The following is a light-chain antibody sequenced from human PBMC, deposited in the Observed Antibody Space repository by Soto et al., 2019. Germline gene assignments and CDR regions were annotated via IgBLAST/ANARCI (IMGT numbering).Light chain of an antibody. CDR1: SSDVGAYNY. CDR3: SSYTTSSTKV. Sequence: QSALTQPASVSGSPGQSITISCTGSSSDVGAYNYVSWYQHHPGQAPKLMIYDVTTRPSGISNRFSGSKSGNTASLTISRLRAEDEADYYCSSYTTSSTKVFGGGTKLTVL. J-gene: IGLJ2*01. CDR2: DVT. V-gene: IGLV2-14*03.